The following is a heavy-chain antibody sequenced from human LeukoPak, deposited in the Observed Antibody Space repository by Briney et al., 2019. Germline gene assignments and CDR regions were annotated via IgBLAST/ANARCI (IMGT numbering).Heavy chain of an antibody. D-gene: IGHD1-14*01. V-gene: IGHV3-21*01. CDR2: ISSSSSYI. Sequence: GGSLRLSCGASGFTFSSYSMNWVRQAPGKGLEWVSSISSSSSYIYYADSVKGRFTISRDNAKNSLYLQMNSLRAEDTAVYYCAREPWEPIDPGAFDIWCQGTMVTVSS. CDR1: GFTFSSYS. J-gene: IGHJ3*02. CDR3: AREPWEPIDPGAFDI.